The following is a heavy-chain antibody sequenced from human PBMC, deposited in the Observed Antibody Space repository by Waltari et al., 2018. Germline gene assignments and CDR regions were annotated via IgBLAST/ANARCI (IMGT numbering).Heavy chain of an antibody. CDR1: GYTFTTFG. D-gene: IGHD3-22*01. Sequence: QVQLVQSEAEVKKPGASVKVSCKASGYTFTTFGINWVRQAPGQGLEWMGWISPYNGNADYEPKLQGRVTMTTDPSTKTAYLELRSLRSDDTAVYFCARGGGPRTVVALTFDLWGQGTPVTVSS. J-gene: IGHJ4*02. CDR2: ISPYNGNA. V-gene: IGHV1-18*01. CDR3: ARGGGPRTVVALTFDL.